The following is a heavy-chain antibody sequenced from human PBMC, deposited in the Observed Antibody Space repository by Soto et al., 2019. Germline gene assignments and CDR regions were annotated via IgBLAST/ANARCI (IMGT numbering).Heavy chain of an antibody. V-gene: IGHV1-24*01. CDR1: GYTLTELS. J-gene: IGHJ4*02. CDR2: FDPEDGET. Sequence: ASVKVSCKVSGYTLTELSMHWVRQAPGKGLEWMGGFDPEDGETIYAQKFQGRVTMTEDTSTDTAYMELSSLRSEDTAVYYCATDLSIVATISRHFDYWGQGTLVTVSS. D-gene: IGHD5-12*01. CDR3: ATDLSIVATISRHFDY.